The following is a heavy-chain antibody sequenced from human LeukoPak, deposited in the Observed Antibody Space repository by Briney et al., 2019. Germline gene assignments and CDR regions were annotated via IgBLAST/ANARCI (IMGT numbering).Heavy chain of an antibody. D-gene: IGHD3-22*01. J-gene: IGHJ5*02. CDR1: GASISSSSYY. Sequence: SETLSLTCTVSGASISSSSYYWGWIRQPPGKGLEWIGTIYYTGSTYYNPSLNSRVSISLDTSKNQFSLRLSSVTAADTAFYYCARVKFYYDNPGYPKRNWFDPWGQGSLVTVSS. CDR3: ARVKFYYDNPGYPKRNWFDP. CDR2: IYYTGST. V-gene: IGHV4-39*07.